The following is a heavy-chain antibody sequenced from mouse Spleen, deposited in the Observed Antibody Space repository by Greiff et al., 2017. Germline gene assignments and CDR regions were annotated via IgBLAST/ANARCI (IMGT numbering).Heavy chain of an antibody. CDR2: IYPGSGST. V-gene: IGHV1-55*01. Sequence: QVQLQQPGAELVKPGASVKMSCKASGYTFTSYWITWVKQRPGQGLEWIGDIYPGSGSTNYNEKFKSKATLTVDKSSSTAYMQLSSLTSEDSAVYYCARYWSYWYFDVWGAGTTVTVSS. CDR3: ARYWSYWYFDV. CDR1: GYTFTSYW. J-gene: IGHJ1*01. D-gene: IGHD4-1*01.